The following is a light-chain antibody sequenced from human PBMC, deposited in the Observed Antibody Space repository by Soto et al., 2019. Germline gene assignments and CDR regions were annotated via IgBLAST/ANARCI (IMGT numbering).Light chain of an antibody. CDR1: QSISSG. J-gene: IGKJ4*01. V-gene: IGKV1-5*03. Sequence: DIQMTQSPSTLSASVGDRVTITCRASQSISSGLAWYQQKPGKAPKRLIYKASSLESGGPSRFRGSGSGTEFTLTISSLQPDDFATYYCQQYNSYPLTFGGGKKVEIK. CDR2: KAS. CDR3: QQYNSYPLT.